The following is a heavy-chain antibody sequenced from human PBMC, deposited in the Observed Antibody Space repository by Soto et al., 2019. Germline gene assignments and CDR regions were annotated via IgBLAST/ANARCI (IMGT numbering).Heavy chain of an antibody. J-gene: IGHJ5*02. Sequence: GGSLRLSCAASGFTFSSYWMSWVRQAPGKGLEWVANIKQDGSEKYYVDSVKGRFTISRDNAKNSLYLQMNSLRAEDTAVYYCARESEQLVRVDWFDPWGQGTLVTVSS. CDR2: IKQDGSEK. CDR1: GFTFSSYW. CDR3: ARESEQLVRVDWFDP. D-gene: IGHD6-13*01. V-gene: IGHV3-7*01.